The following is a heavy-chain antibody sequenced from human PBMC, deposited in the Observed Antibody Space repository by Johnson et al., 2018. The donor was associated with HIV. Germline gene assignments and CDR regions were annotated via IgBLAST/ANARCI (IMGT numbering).Heavy chain of an antibody. CDR2: IYYDGTNK. Sequence: QVQLVESGGGVVQPGRSLRLSCAASGFTFSSYAMHWVRQAPGKGLEWVAIIYYDGTNKYYADSVKGRFTISRDNSKNTLYLQMNSLRAEDTAVYYCAKDLRVYTCDAFDIWGQGTMVTVSS. CDR3: AKDLRVYTCDAFDI. D-gene: IGHD5/OR15-5a*01. J-gene: IGHJ3*02. CDR1: GFTFSSYA. V-gene: IGHV3-30*18.